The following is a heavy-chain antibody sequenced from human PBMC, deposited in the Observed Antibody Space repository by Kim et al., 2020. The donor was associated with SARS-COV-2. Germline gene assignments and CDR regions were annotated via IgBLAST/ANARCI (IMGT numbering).Heavy chain of an antibody. CDR2: IRQDGHET. V-gene: IGHV3-7*03. Sequence: GGSLRLSCAASGFDFGSYWMTWVRQAPGKGLEWLANIRQDGHETYHVDSVEGRFTIYRDNGRKLVYLGMRSLRVEDTAVYYCARGTSSWNYFYDNGLDVWGQGTTVTVSS. D-gene: IGHD3-16*01. CDR1: GFDFGSYW. J-gene: IGHJ6*02. CDR3: ARGTSSWNYFYDNGLDV.